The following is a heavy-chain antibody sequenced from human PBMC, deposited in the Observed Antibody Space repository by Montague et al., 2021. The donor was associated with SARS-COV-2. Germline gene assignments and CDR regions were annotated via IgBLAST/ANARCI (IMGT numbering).Heavy chain of an antibody. CDR2: IYYSGSTS. CDR3: ARYRRDGSYFLDY. J-gene: IGHJ4*02. Sequence: SETLSLTCTVSGGSIDSSSYHWDWIRQSPGKGLEWIGSIYYSGSTSYYNPSLKSRVTIFADTSKNQFSLKLTSVTAADTAVYYCARYRRDGSYFLDYWGQGTLVTVSS. D-gene: IGHD5-24*01. V-gene: IGHV4-39*01. CDR1: GGSIDSSSYH.